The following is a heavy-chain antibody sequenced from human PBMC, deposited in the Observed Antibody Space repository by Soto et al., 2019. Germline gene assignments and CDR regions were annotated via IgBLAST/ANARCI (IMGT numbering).Heavy chain of an antibody. Sequence: VQLLESGGGLVQPGGSLRLSCAASGFIFNSYGMSWVRQAPGMGLEWVSTISGSGGFIYYADSVKGRFTISRDNSKNTLHLQMNSLRAEDTAVYYCAKDFIYDSDGYYYVSAFDLWGQGTMVTVSS. V-gene: IGHV3-23*01. CDR3: AKDFIYDSDGYYYVSAFDL. D-gene: IGHD3-22*01. CDR2: ISGSGGFI. J-gene: IGHJ3*01. CDR1: GFIFNSYG.